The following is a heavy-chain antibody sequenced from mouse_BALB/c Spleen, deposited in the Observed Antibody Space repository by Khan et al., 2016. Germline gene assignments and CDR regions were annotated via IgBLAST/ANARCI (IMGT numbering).Heavy chain of an antibody. CDR1: GYSITSDYA. CDR3: ARSGPFYFDY. D-gene: IGHD4-1*01. CDR2: ISYSGST. J-gene: IGHJ2*01. Sequence: EVQLVESGPGLVKPSQSLSLTCTVTGYSITSDYAWNWIRQFPGNKLEWMGYISYSGSTSYNPSLKSRISITRDTSKNQFFLQLHSVTTEDTATYYCARSGPFYFDYWGQGTTLTVSS. V-gene: IGHV3-2*02.